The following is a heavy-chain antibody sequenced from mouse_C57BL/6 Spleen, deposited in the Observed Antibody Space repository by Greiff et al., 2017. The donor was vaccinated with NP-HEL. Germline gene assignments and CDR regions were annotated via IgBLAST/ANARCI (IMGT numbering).Heavy chain of an antibody. CDR3: ARSGSHYAMDY. Sequence: QVQLKQPGAELVKPGASVKLSCKASGYTFTSYWMHWVKQRPGRGLEWIGRIDPNSGGTKYNEKFKSKATLTVDKPSSTAYMQLSSLTSEDSAVYYCARSGSHYAMDYWGQGTTVTVSS. CDR2: IDPNSGGT. J-gene: IGHJ4*01. D-gene: IGHD1-3*01. V-gene: IGHV1-72*01. CDR1: GYTFTSYW.